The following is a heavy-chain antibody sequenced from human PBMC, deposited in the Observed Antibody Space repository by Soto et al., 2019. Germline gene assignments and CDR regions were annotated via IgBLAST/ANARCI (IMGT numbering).Heavy chain of an antibody. CDR2: IIPIFGTA. Sequence: SVKVSFKASGGTFSSYAISWLRQAPGQGLEWMGGIIPIFGTANYAQKFQGRVTITADESTSTAYMELSSLRSEDTAVYYCARVFYDFWGRGGYYYYGMDVWGQGTTVTVSS. CDR1: GGTFSSYA. CDR3: ARVFYDFWGRGGYYYYGMDV. J-gene: IGHJ6*02. V-gene: IGHV1-69*13. D-gene: IGHD3-3*01.